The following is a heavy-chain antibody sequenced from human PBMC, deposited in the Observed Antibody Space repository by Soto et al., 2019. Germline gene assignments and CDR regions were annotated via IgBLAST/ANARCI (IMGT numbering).Heavy chain of an antibody. D-gene: IGHD2-2*01. Sequence: AGGCPRSSFAASGFTFSNAWMCWGRPAPGEGVGGVGRIKSKTDGGTTDYAAPVKGRFTISRDDSKNTLYLQMNNLRTEDTAVYHCIKDSADIVVVPATFGMDVWGQGTTVTVSS. CDR3: IKDSADIVVVPATFGMDV. CDR1: GFTFSNAW. J-gene: IGHJ6*02. CDR2: IKSKTDGGTT. V-gene: IGHV3-15*01.